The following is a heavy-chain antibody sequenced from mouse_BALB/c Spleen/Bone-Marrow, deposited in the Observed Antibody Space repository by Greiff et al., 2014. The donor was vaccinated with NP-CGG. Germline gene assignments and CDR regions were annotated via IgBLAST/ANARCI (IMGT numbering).Heavy chain of an antibody. CDR1: GYIFTNYW. CDR3: SREGGY. J-gene: IGHJ2*01. V-gene: IGHV1-87*01. CDR2: IYPGGGDT. Sequence: QVQLQQSGAELARPGASVKLSCKASGYIFTNYWMQWVKQRPGQGLEWIGAIYPGGGDTRYTQKFKGKATLTADKSSSTAYMQLSSLASEDSAVYYCSREGGYWGQGTTLRVSS.